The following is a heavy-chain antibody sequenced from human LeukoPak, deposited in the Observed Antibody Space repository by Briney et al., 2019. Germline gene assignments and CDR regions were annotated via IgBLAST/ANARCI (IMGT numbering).Heavy chain of an antibody. D-gene: IGHD4-17*01. J-gene: IGHJ4*02. Sequence: PSQTLSLTCTVSGGSISSGSYYWSWIPQPAGKGLEWIVRIYTSGSTNYNPSLKSRVTISVDTSKSQFSLKLSSVTAADTAVYYCARVRQGKWADYGDYLFDDWGQGTLVTVSS. CDR3: ARVRQGKWADYGDYLFDD. CDR2: IYTSGST. V-gene: IGHV4-61*02. CDR1: GGSISSGSYY.